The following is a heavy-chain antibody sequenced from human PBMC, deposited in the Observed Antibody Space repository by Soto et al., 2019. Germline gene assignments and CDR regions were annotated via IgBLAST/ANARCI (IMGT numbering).Heavy chain of an antibody. V-gene: IGHV4-59*01. CDR2: TYHRGST. CDR3: ARIGGYHGPLDY. J-gene: IGHJ4*02. CDR1: GVSISSYF. D-gene: IGHD3-16*02. Sequence: SETLSLTCSVSGVSISSYFWSWIRQPPGRGLEWIGYTYHRGSTNYSPSLKSRVAISLDTSENQFSLKVNSVTAADTAVYYGARIGGYHGPLDYWGQGTPVTVYS.